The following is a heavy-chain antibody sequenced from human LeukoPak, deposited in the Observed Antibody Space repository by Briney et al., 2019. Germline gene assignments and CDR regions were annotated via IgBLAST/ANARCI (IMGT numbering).Heavy chain of an antibody. V-gene: IGHV3-74*01. D-gene: IGHD3-10*01. Sequence: GGSLRLPCAASGFTFSSYWMHWVRQAPGKGLVWVSRINSDGSSTSYADSVKGRFTISRDNAKNTLYLQMNSLRAEDTAVYYCATLGVTMIRGVIEYWGQGTLVTVSS. CDR3: ATLGVTMIRGVIEY. CDR1: GFTFSSYW. J-gene: IGHJ4*02. CDR2: INSDGSST.